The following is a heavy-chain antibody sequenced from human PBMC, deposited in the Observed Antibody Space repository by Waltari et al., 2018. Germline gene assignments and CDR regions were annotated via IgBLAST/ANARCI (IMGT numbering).Heavy chain of an antibody. CDR2: IRYDGSNK. J-gene: IGHJ3*02. CDR1: GFTFSSYG. CDR3: AKIVVLDAFDI. D-gene: IGHD1-26*01. V-gene: IGHV3-30*02. Sequence: QVQLVESGGGVVQPGGSLRLSCAASGFTFSSYGMHWVRQAPGKGLEWVAFIRYDGSNKYYADSVKGRFTISRDNSKNTLYLQMNSLRAEDTVVYYCAKIVVLDAFDIWGQGTMVTVSS.